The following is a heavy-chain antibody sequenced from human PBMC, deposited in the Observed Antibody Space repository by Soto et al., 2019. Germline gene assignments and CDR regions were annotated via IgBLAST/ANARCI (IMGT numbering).Heavy chain of an antibody. D-gene: IGHD1-20*01. CDR3: ATSQKGYNWNYFDH. V-gene: IGHV4-39*01. J-gene: IGHJ4*02. CDR1: GGSISGSYYY. CDR2: VFYTGFT. Sequence: SEILSLTCAVSGGSISGSYYYWAWLRQSPGKGPEWIGSVFYTGFTSYNPSLESRVSVSVDTSKSQFSLKLSAVTAADTAVYYCATSQKGYNWNYFDHWGQGALVTVSS.